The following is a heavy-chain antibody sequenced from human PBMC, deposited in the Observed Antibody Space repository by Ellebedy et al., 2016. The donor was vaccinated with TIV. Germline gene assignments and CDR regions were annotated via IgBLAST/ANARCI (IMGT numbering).Heavy chain of an antibody. CDR3: ARGRSFN. V-gene: IGHV3-33*01. D-gene: IGHD3-10*01. CDR1: GFTFGRYG. Sequence: GESLKISCTASGFTFGRYGMHWVRQAPGKGLEWVAVIWFDGSKEFYADSVKGRFTISRDNAKNSLYLQMNSLRAEDTAVYYCARGRSFNWGQGTLVTVSS. CDR2: IWFDGSKE. J-gene: IGHJ4*02.